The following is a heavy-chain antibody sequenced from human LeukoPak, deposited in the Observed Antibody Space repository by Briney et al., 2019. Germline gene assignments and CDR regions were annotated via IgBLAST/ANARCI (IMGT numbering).Heavy chain of an antibody. Sequence: GGSLRLSCAVSGFTFSDYYMAWIRQAPGKGLEWISDVNDSGRTRDYADSVKGRFTVSRDNARNSLYLQMNSLRADDTAVYYCARTLYDYDYAYYYGMDVWGQGTTVTVSS. D-gene: IGHD4-17*01. J-gene: IGHJ6*02. V-gene: IGHV3-11*01. CDR3: ARTLYDYDYAYYYGMDV. CDR2: VNDSGRTR. CDR1: GFTFSDYY.